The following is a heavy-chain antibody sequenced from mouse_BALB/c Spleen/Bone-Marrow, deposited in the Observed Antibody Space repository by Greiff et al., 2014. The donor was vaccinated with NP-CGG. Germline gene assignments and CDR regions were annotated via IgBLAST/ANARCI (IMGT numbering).Heavy chain of an antibody. CDR2: IDPANGNT. CDR1: GFNIKDTY. CDR3: AFYYYGSSLFAY. Sequence: EVKLMESGAELVKPGASVKLSCTASGFNIKDTYMHWVKQGPEQGLEWIGRIDPANGNTKYDPKFQGKATITADTSSNTAYLQLSNLKSEGTGVYFRAFYYYGSSLFAYWGQGTLVTVSA. V-gene: IGHV14-3*02. D-gene: IGHD1-1*01. J-gene: IGHJ3*01.